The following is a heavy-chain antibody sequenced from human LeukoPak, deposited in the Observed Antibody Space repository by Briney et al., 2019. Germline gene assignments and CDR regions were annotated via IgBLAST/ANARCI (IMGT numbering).Heavy chain of an antibody. CDR2: IYYSGST. CDR3: ARDRGVVPAAMYWFDP. D-gene: IGHD2-2*01. V-gene: IGHV4-39*07. Sequence: PSETLSLTCTVSGGSISSSSYYWGWIRQPPGKGLEWIGSIYYSGSTYYNPSLKSRVTISVDTSKNQFSLKLSSVTAEDTAVYYCARDRGVVPAAMYWFDPWGQGTLVTVSS. CDR1: GGSISSSSYY. J-gene: IGHJ5*02.